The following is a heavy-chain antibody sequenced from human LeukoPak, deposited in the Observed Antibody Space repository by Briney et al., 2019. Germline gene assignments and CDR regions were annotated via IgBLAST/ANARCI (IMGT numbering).Heavy chain of an antibody. Sequence: GGSLRLXCAASGFSFNSYAMTWVRQAPGKGLEWVSVISGSGDKTYYADSVKGRFTISRDNSKNTLYLQMHSLRAEDTAKYYCAKGSHSTGWFYFDYWGQGTLVTVSS. CDR2: ISGSGDKT. V-gene: IGHV3-23*01. J-gene: IGHJ4*02. CDR1: GFSFNSYA. CDR3: AKGSHSTGWFYFDY. D-gene: IGHD2/OR15-2a*01.